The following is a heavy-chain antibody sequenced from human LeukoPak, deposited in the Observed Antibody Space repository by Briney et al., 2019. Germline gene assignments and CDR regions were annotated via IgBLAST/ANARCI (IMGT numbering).Heavy chain of an antibody. J-gene: IGHJ4*02. CDR2: INPNTGGP. CDR1: GYAFTDYY. CDR3: ARGPILGLDY. V-gene: IGHV1-2*02. Sequence: ASVKVSCKASGYAFTDYYIHWVRQAPALGLEWMGWINPNTGGPIYAQRFQGRVTLTRDTSVTTVYMEVSSLTSDDTAVYYCARGPILGLDYWGQGTLVTVSS. D-gene: IGHD3-16*01.